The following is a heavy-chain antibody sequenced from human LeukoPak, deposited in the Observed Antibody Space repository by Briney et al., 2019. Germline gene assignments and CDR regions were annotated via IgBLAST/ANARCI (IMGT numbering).Heavy chain of an antibody. Sequence: SETLSLTCTVSGGSISSSSYYWGWIRQPPGEGLEWIGSIYYSGSTYYNPSLKSRVTISVDTSKNQFSLKLSSVTAADTAVYYCARRHYGGNSGGIDYWGQGTLVTVSS. CDR3: ARRHYGGNSGGIDY. D-gene: IGHD4-17*01. CDR2: IYYSGST. CDR1: GGSISSSSYY. J-gene: IGHJ4*02. V-gene: IGHV4-39*01.